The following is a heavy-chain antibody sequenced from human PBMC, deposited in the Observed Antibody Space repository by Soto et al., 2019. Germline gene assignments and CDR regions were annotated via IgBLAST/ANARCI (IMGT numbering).Heavy chain of an antibody. CDR2: INHSGST. CDR1: GGSFSGYY. V-gene: IGHV4-34*01. D-gene: IGHD5-12*01. J-gene: IGHJ3*02. Sequence: QVQLQQWGAGLLKPSETLSLTCAIYGGSFSGYYWSWIRQPPGTGLEWIGEINHSGSTNYNPSLKRRITISVDTCKNQFSLRLSSVTAADTAVYYCAREVGGYDAFDIWGQGTMVPVSS. CDR3: AREVGGYDAFDI.